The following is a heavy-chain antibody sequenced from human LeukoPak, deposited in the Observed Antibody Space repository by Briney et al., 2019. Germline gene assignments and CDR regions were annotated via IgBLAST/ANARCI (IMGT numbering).Heavy chain of an antibody. CDR1: GFTFSSYG. D-gene: IGHD6-19*01. V-gene: IGHV3-23*01. Sequence: GGSLRLSCAASGFTFSSYGMTWVRQAPGKGLEWVSAIVGSGGNTYYADSVKGRFTISRDNSKNTLYLQMNSLRAEDTAVYYCAKDEGSGWPDYFDYWGQGIQVTVSS. J-gene: IGHJ4*02. CDR3: AKDEGSGWPDYFDY. CDR2: IVGSGGNT.